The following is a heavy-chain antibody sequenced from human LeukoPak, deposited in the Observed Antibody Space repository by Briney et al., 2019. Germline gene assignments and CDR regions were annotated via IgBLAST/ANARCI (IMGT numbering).Heavy chain of an antibody. D-gene: IGHD6-13*01. Sequence: ASETLSLTCAVYGGSFSGYYWSWIRQPPGKGLEWIGYIYYSGSTNYNPSLKSRVTISVDTSKNQFSLKLSSVTAADTAVYYCARDVAAAAVYFDYWGQGTLVTVSS. CDR2: IYYSGST. CDR1: GGSFSGYY. J-gene: IGHJ4*02. V-gene: IGHV4-59*01. CDR3: ARDVAAAAVYFDY.